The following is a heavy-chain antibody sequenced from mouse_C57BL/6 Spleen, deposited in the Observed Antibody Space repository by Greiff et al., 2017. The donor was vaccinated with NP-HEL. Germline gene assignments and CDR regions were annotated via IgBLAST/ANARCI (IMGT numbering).Heavy chain of an antibody. J-gene: IGHJ4*01. D-gene: IGHD1-1*01. CDR3: ARTRVVATRAMDY. CDR2: IWTGGGT. Sequence: VKLVESGPGLVAPSQSLSITCTVSGFSLTSYAISWVRQPPGKGLEWLGVIWTGGGTNYNSALKSRLSISKDNSKSQVFLKMNSLQTDETARYYCARTRVVATRAMDYWGQGTSVTVSS. CDR1: GFSLTSYA. V-gene: IGHV2-9-1*01.